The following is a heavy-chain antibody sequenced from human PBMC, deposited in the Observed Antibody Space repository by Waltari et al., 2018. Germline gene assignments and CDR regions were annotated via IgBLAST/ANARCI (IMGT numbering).Heavy chain of an antibody. Sequence: QVQLVQSGAEVKKPGSSVKVSCKASGGTFSSYAISWVRPAPGQGLEWMGGIIPIFGTANYAQKFQGRVTITTDESTSTAYMELSSLRSEDTAVYYCASLRAVRGVIYYFDYWGQGTLVTVSS. CDR1: GGTFSSYA. CDR3: ASLRAVRGVIYYFDY. D-gene: IGHD3-10*02. V-gene: IGHV1-69*05. J-gene: IGHJ4*02. CDR2: IIPIFGTA.